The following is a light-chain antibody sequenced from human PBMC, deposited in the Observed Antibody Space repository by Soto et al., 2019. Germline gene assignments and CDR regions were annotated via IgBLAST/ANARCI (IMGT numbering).Light chain of an antibody. Sequence: QSVLTQPHSASGTPGQWGTISCSGSSSNIGTSSVHWFQQLPGTAPKLLISTTNQRPSGVPERFSGSKSGTSASLAITGLQSEDEAAYYCAAWDDSLNGHVFGTGTKLPVL. CDR1: SSNIGTSS. J-gene: IGLJ1*01. V-gene: IGLV1-44*01. CDR3: AAWDDSLNGHV. CDR2: TTN.